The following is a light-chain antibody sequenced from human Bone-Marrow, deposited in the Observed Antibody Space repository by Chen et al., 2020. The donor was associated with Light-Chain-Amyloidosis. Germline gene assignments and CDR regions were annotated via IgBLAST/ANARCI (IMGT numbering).Light chain of an antibody. CDR3: QVWDRSSARPV. CDR2: DDS. Sequence: SYVLTQPYSVSVAPGQTATIACGGNNIGSTSVNWYQQTPGQAPLLVVYDDSYRPSGIPERLSGSNSGNAATLTISRVEAGDEADYYCQVWDRSSARPVFGGGTKLTVL. V-gene: IGLV3-21*02. CDR1: NIGSTS. J-gene: IGLJ3*02.